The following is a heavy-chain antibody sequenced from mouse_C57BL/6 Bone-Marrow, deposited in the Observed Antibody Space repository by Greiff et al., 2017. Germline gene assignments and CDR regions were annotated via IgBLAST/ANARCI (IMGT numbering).Heavy chain of an antibody. V-gene: IGHV1-64*01. CDR1: GYTFTSYW. CDR2: IHPNSGST. CDR3: AREPHYYGSSYSY. Sequence: QVQLKQPGAELVKPGASVKLSCKASGYTFTSYWMHWVKQRPGQGLEWIGMIHPNSGSTNYNEKFKSKATLTVDKSSSTAYMQLSSLTSEDSAVYYCAREPHYYGSSYSYWGQGTTLTVSS. D-gene: IGHD1-1*01. J-gene: IGHJ2*01.